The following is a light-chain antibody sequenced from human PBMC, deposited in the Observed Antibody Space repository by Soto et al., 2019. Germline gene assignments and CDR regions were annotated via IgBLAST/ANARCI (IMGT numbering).Light chain of an antibody. CDR2: GNS. CDR3: QSYDSSLSGVV. Sequence: QSVRTQPPSVSGAPGKRVTISCTGSSSNIGAGYDVHWYQQLPGTAPKLLIYGNSNRPSGVPDRFSGSKSGTSASLAITGLQADDEADYYSQSYDSSLSGVVFGGGTKVTVL. CDR1: SSNIGAGYD. J-gene: IGLJ2*01. V-gene: IGLV1-40*01.